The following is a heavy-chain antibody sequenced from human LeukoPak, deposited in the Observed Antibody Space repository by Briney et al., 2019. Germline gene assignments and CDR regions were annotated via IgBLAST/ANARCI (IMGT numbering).Heavy chain of an antibody. CDR3: ARATSTGYFYFDC. D-gene: IGHD3-22*01. CDR2: IYYSGST. V-gene: IGHV4-59*01. J-gene: IGHJ4*02. Sequence: SETLSLTCTVSGGSISPYYWSWIRQPPGKRLEWIGYIYYSGSTNYNPSLKSRVTMSVDTSKNQFSLKVNSVTAADTAVYYCARATSTGYFYFDCWGQGTLVTVSS. CDR1: GGSISPYY.